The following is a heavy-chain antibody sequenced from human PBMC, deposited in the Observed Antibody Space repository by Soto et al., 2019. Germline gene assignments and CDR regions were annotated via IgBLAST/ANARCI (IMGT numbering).Heavy chain of an antibody. CDR3: ARDGVAASWFDP. V-gene: IGHV3-21*01. CDR2: ISSSSSYI. D-gene: IGHD6-25*01. Sequence: GGSLRLSCAASGFTFSSYSMNWVRQAPGKGLEWVSSISSSSSYIYYADSVKGRFTISRDNAKNSLYLQMNSLRAEDTAVYYCARDGVAASWFDPWGQGTLVTVSS. J-gene: IGHJ5*02. CDR1: GFTFSSYS.